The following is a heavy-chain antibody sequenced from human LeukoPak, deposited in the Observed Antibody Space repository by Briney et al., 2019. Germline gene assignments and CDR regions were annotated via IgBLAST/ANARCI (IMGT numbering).Heavy chain of an antibody. CDR1: GGSISSSSYY. J-gene: IGHJ3*02. D-gene: IGHD2-21*01. V-gene: IGHV4-39*01. CDR3: ARRGAVIGAFDI. CDR2: IYYSGSS. Sequence: SETLSLTCTVSGGSISSSSYYWGWIRQPPGKGLEWIGSIYYSGSSYYNPSLKSRITISVDRSKNQFSLKLSSVTAADTAVYYCARRGAVIGAFDIWGQGTMVTVSS.